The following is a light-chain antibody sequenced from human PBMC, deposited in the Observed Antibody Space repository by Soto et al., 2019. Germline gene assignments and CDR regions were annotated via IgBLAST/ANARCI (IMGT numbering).Light chain of an antibody. J-gene: IGKJ4*01. V-gene: IGKV1-5*01. CDR3: EHYNRSSLP. Sequence: DIQMTQSPSTLSASVGDRVTITCRASQSISSWLACYQQKPGKAPKLLIYDASSLESAVRSRFSGSGYDSEFTLAVNNLQPDACAASNSEHYNRSSLPFGGGTKVEI. CDR1: QSISSW. CDR2: DAS.